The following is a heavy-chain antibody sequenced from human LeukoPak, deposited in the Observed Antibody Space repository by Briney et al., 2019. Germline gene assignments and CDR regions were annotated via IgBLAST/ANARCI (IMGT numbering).Heavy chain of an antibody. D-gene: IGHD3-10*01. CDR2: IRSKGYGGAT. CDR3: TRGTIVRGVMYYFDY. J-gene: IGHJ4*02. V-gene: IGHV3-49*04. CDR1: GFTFGDYG. Sequence: GGSLRLSCTASGFTFGDYGMSWVGQAPGKGLEWVSFIRSKGYGGATEYAASVNGRFTISRDDSKIIADLPMSILKTEDTPVYYCTRGTIVRGVMYYFDYWGQGALVTVSS.